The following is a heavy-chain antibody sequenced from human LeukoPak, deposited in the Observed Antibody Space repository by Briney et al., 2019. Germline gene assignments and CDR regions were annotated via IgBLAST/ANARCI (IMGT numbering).Heavy chain of an antibody. CDR2: IYYSGST. V-gene: IGHV4-59*01. Sequence: MSSETLSLTCTVSGGSISSYYWSWIRQPPGKGLEWIGYIYYSGSTNYNPSLKSRVTISVDTSKNQFSLKLSSVTAADTAVYYCARREWERPGAFDIWDQGTMVTVSS. CDR3: ARREWERPGAFDI. CDR1: GGSISSYY. J-gene: IGHJ3*02. D-gene: IGHD1-26*01.